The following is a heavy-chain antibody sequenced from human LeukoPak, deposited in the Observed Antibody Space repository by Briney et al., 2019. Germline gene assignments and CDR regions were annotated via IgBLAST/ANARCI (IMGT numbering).Heavy chain of an antibody. CDR2: ISSSGSGGST. V-gene: IGHV3-23*01. CDR3: ARVRKVAGKGYFDY. CDR1: GVTPSSYA. Sequence: GGSLRLSCAASGVTPSSYAMSWARQAPGKGLEWVSGISSSGSGGSTYYADSVKGRFTISRDNSKNTLYLQMNSLRAEDTAVYYCARVRKVAGKGYFDYWGQGTLVTVSS. D-gene: IGHD6-19*01. J-gene: IGHJ4*02.